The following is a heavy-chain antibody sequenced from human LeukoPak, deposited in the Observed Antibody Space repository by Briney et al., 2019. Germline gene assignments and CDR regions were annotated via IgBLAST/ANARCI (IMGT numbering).Heavy chain of an antibody. D-gene: IGHD6-25*01. CDR2: VFYGVNT. CDR1: GGSITGGAYY. V-gene: IGHV4-39*01. J-gene: IGHJ4*02. Sequence: SETLSLTCTVSGGSITGGAYYWAWIRQPPGKGLECIGTVFYGVNTKYNPSFKSRVTVSVDTSKSQFSLKLSSVTAADTAVYYCARLLPAAETGDPFDYWGQGTLVTVSS. CDR3: ARLLPAAETGDPFDY.